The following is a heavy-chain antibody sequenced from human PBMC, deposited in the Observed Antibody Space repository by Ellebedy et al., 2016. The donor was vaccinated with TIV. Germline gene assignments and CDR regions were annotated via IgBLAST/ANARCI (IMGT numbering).Heavy chain of an antibody. D-gene: IGHD6-19*01. Sequence: GESLKISCAASGFTVSSNYMSWARQAPGKGLEWVSLIYSGGGTSYADSVKGRFTISRDNSQNSLYLQMSSLRAEDTAVYYCVKVIATSGWPYYFHYWGQGTLVTVSS. CDR3: VKVIATSGWPYYFHY. CDR2: IYSGGGT. CDR1: GFTVSSNY. V-gene: IGHV3-66*01. J-gene: IGHJ4*02.